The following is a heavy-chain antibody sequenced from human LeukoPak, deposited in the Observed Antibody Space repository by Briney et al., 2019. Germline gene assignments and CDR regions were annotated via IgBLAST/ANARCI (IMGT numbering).Heavy chain of an antibody. J-gene: IGHJ4*02. CDR1: RFTFSSYA. CDR3: AKDRSGDYYFDY. D-gene: IGHD4-17*01. CDR2: ISGSGGST. V-gene: IGHV3-23*01. Sequence: GGSLRLSCAASRFTFSSYAMSWVRQAPGKGLEWVSAISGSGGSTYYADSVKGRFTISRDNSKNTLYLQMNSLRAEDTAVYYCAKDRSGDYYFDYWGQGTLVTVSS.